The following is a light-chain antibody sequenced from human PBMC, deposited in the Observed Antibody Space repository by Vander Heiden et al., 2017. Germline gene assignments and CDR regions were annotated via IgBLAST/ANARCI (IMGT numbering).Light chain of an antibody. CDR2: DAS. CDR3: QQYDNLPWT. J-gene: IGKJ1*01. V-gene: IGKV1-33*01. Sequence: DSQMTQSPSSLPASVGERATIPCQASQDISNYLNWYQQKPGKAPKLLIYDASNLETGVPSRFSGSGSGTDFTFTISSLQPEDIATYYCQQYDNLPWTFGQGTKVEIK. CDR1: QDISNY.